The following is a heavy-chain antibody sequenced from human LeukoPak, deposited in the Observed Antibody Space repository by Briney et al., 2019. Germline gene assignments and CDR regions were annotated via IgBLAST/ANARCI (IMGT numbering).Heavy chain of an antibody. V-gene: IGHV3-30*02. CDR3: AKTSLWAPSGLFYYWDV. CDR1: AFTFRSYG. D-gene: IGHD3-3*01. J-gene: IGHJ6*03. Sequence: PGGSLRLSCATSAFTFRSYGMHWVRQAPDKGLEWVAFIRFDGTSEFYADSVKARFTISRDNSQNTVSLQLNNLRIEDTALYYCAKTSLWAPSGLFYYWDVGGKGPRVPVSS. CDR2: IRFDGTSE.